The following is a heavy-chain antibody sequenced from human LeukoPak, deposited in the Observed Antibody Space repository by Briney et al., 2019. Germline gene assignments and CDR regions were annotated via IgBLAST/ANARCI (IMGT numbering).Heavy chain of an antibody. CDR3: ARGVDFWSGSPYFDF. CDR1: GYSFNSYY. CDR2: IYPGDPET. J-gene: IGHJ4*02. V-gene: IGHV5-51*01. Sequence: GESLKISCKASGYSFNSYYIGWVRQMPGRGLEWMGMIYPGDPETRYSPSFQGHVTISLDRSITTAYLRFNNLKASDTAMYYCARGVDFWSGSPYFDFWGQGTLVTVSS. D-gene: IGHD3-3*01.